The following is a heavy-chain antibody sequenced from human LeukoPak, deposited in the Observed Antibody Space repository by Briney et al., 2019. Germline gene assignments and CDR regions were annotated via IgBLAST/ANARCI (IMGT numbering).Heavy chain of an antibody. J-gene: IGHJ4*02. Sequence: WASVKVSCQASGYTFSSSGISWVRQAPGQGLEWMGWISAYNGNTDYSQKFQGRVTMTTDTSTSTAYMELRSLRSDDTAAYYCASQGDITAGAFDYWGQGTLVTVSS. CDR3: ASQGDITAGAFDY. CDR1: GYTFSSSG. D-gene: IGHD3-9*01. V-gene: IGHV1-18*01. CDR2: ISAYNGNT.